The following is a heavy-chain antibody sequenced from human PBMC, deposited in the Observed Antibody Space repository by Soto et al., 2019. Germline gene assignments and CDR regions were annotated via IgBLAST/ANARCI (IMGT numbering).Heavy chain of an antibody. V-gene: IGHV3-53*01. J-gene: IGHJ6*02. Sequence: GGSLRLSCAASGFTVSSNYMSWVRQAPGKGLEWVSVIYSGGSTYYADSVKGRFTISRDNSKNTLYLQMNSLRAEDTAVYYCARLSIAAPQTYYYGMDVWGPGTTVTVYS. CDR2: IYSGGST. CDR3: ARLSIAAPQTYYYGMDV. CDR1: GFTVSSNY. D-gene: IGHD6-6*01.